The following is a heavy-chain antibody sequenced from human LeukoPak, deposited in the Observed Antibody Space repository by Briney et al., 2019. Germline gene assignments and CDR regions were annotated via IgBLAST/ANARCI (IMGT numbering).Heavy chain of an antibody. Sequence: GRSLRLSCATSGFTFSSYGMHWVRQAPGKGLEWVAVIWYDGSNKHYADSVKGRFTISRDNSKNTLYLQMNSLRAEDTAVYYCARALGDYWGQGTLVTVSS. CDR1: GFTFSSYG. D-gene: IGHD3-16*01. V-gene: IGHV3-33*01. J-gene: IGHJ4*02. CDR3: ARALGDY. CDR2: IWYDGSNK.